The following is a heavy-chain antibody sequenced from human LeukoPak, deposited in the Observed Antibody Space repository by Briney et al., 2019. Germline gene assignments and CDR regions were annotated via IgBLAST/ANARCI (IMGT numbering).Heavy chain of an antibody. V-gene: IGHV3-23*01. J-gene: IGHJ4*02. CDR3: ARRGGIHLEYFDY. CDR1: GFSFNNYA. Sequence: GGSLRLSCAGSGFSFNNYAMYWVRQAPGKGLEWVSALSSSGLSPYYADSVKGRFTISRDNSKNTLYLQMNSLRAEDTAVYYCARRGGIHLEYFDYWGQGTLVTVSS. D-gene: IGHD3-3*01. CDR2: LSSSGLSP.